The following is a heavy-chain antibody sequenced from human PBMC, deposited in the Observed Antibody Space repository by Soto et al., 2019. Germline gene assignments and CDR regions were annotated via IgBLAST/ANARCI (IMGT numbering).Heavy chain of an antibody. J-gene: IGHJ3*02. CDR2: INRDGSKK. CDR3: ARDVSPRSSSLCLDAFDI. CDR1: GFTLSAYW. V-gene: IGHV3-7*05. D-gene: IGHD6-13*01. Sequence: EVQLEESGGDLVQPGGSLRLSCAASGFTLSAYWMTWVRQAPGKGLEWAANINRDGSKKSYLDSVRGRFTISRDSVGNSLYLQMDSLRADDTALYYCARDVSPRSSSLCLDAFDIWGQGKMVTVSS.